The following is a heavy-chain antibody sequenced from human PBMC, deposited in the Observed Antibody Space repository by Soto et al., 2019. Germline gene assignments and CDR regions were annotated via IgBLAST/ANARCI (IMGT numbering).Heavy chain of an antibody. J-gene: IGHJ4*02. CDR2: ISGSGGST. CDR1: GFTFSSYA. V-gene: IGHV3-23*01. CDR3: AKDTFSGWYLTLDY. D-gene: IGHD6-19*01. Sequence: PGGSLRLSCAASGFTFSSYAMSWVRQAPGKGLEWVSAISGSGGSTYYADSVKGRFTISRDNSKNTLYLQMNSLRAEDTAVYYCAKDTFSGWYLTLDYWGQGTLVTVSS.